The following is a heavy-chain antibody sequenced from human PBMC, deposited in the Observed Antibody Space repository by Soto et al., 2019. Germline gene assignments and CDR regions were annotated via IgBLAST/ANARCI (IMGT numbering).Heavy chain of an antibody. CDR3: ARVGTSESFFDY. D-gene: IGHD7-27*01. CDR1: GFTLSNNR. Sequence: EVQLVETGGGLVLPGGSLRLSCVVSGFTLSNNRMTWVRQAPGQGLEWVSDLYFYGSANYADSVRGRFTIFKDDSKNTLDLQMTNLRADDTALYYCARVGTSESFFDYWGQGTIVTVSP. J-gene: IGHJ4*02. CDR2: LYFYGSA. V-gene: IGHV3-53*02.